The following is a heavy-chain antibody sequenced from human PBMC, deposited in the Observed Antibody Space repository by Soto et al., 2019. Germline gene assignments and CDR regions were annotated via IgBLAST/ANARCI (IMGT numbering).Heavy chain of an antibody. J-gene: IGHJ6*02. Sequence: GASVKVSCKASGYTFTSYYMHWVRQAPGQGLEWMGIINPSGGSTSYAQKFQGRVTMTRDTSTSTVYMELSSLRSEDTAVYYCASRIYDFWSCYSPYHYRMDFWGQGTTVTVSS. CDR3: ASRIYDFWSCYSPYHYRMDF. CDR2: INPSGGST. CDR1: GYTFTSYY. V-gene: IGHV1-46*01. D-gene: IGHD3-3*01.